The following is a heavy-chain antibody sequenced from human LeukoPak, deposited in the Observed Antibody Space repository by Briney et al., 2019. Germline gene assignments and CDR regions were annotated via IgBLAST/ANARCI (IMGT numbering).Heavy chain of an antibody. J-gene: IGHJ5*02. CDR1: GFTFDDYDDYA. Sequence: PGGSLRLSCAASGFTFDDYDDYAMHWVRQAPGKGLEWVSGISWNSGSIEYADSVKGRFTISRDNAKNSLYLQMNSLRAEDTAVYYCARLGYNWFDPWGQGTLVTVSS. CDR2: ISWNSGSI. V-gene: IGHV3-9*01. D-gene: IGHD3-16*01. CDR3: ARLGYNWFDP.